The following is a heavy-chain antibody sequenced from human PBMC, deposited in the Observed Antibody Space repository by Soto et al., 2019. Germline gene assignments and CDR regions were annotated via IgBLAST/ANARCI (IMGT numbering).Heavy chain of an antibody. J-gene: IGHJ3*02. D-gene: IGHD3-3*01. CDR1: GGSFSGYY. CDR3: ARARDDFWSGPRDAFDI. Sequence: QAQLQQWGAGLLKPSETLSLTCAVYGGSFSGYYWSWIRQPPGKGLEWIGEINHSGSTNYNPSLKSRVTISVDTSKNQFSLKLSSVTAADTAVYYCARARDDFWSGPRDAFDIWGQGTMVTVSS. V-gene: IGHV4-34*01. CDR2: INHSGST.